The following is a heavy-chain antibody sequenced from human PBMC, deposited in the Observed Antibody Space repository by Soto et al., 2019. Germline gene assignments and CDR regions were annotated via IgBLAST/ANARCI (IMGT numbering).Heavy chain of an antibody. V-gene: IGHV3-15*05. CDR2: VKNKGDGGTI. D-gene: IGHD6-19*01. Sequence: PGGSLRLSCAASGFTFSFAWMNWVRQAPGKGLEWVGRVKNKGDGGTIDYAAPVKGRFTIWRDDSEDTLFLQMNSLKTEDTAVYYCTTVARAWYVAHWGRGTLVTVSS. CDR1: GFTFSFAW. J-gene: IGHJ4*02. CDR3: TTVARAWYVAH.